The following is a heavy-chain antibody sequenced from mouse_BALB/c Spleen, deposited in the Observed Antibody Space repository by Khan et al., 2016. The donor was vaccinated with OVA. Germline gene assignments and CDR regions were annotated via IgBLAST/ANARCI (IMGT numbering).Heavy chain of an antibody. CDR1: GYIFTNYW. Sequence: QVQLKQSGAELVRPGASVKLSCRTSGYIFTNYWIHWVKQRSGQGLEWIARIYPGTDNTYYNEKLKDKATLTADRSSSTAYMQLSSLKSEDSAVYYCAREESLDYFVYWGQGTTLTVSA. CDR3: AREESLDYFVY. CDR2: IYPGTDNT. D-gene: IGHD6-2*01. J-gene: IGHJ2*01. V-gene: IGHV1-76*01.